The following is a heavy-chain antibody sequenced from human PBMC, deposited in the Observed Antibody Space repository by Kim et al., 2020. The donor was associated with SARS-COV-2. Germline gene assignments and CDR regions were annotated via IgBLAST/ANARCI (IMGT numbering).Heavy chain of an antibody. Sequence: ASVKVSCKASGYTFTSYGISWVRQAPGQGLEWMGWISAYKGNTNYAQKLQGRVTMTTDTSTSTAYMELRSLRSDDTAVYYCATPKGGTFSSSWYPALDVWGQGTTVTVSS. CDR3: ATPKGGTFSSSWYPALDV. CDR2: ISAYKGNT. CDR1: GYTFTSYG. J-gene: IGHJ6*02. V-gene: IGHV1-18*01. D-gene: IGHD6-13*01.